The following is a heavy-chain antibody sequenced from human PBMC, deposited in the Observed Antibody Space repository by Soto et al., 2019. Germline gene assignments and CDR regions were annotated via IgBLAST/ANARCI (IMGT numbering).Heavy chain of an antibody. CDR3: AREPEYGWFDP. V-gene: IGHV3-21*01. J-gene: IGHJ5*02. CDR2: ISSSSSYI. Sequence: GGSLRLSCAASGFTFSSYSMHWVRQAPGKGLEWVSSISSSSSYIYYADSVKGRFTISRDNAKNSLYLQMNSLRAEDAAVYCCAREPEYGWFDPWGQGTLVTVSS. CDR1: GFTFSSYS. D-gene: IGHD4-17*01.